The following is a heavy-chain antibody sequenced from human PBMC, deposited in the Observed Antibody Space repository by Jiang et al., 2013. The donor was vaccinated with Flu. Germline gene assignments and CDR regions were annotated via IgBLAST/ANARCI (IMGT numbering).Heavy chain of an antibody. Sequence: QSGSELKKPGASVKVSCKASGYTFTTYAMNWVRQAPGQGLEWMGWINTNTGNPTYAQGFTGRFVFSLDTSVSTAYLQINSLKAEDTAVYYCARGLVPVTSSRLDYWGQGTLVTVSS. CDR3: ARGLVPVTSSRLDY. CDR1: GYTFTTYA. D-gene: IGHD2-2*01. CDR2: INTNTGNP. V-gene: IGHV7-4-1*02. J-gene: IGHJ4*02.